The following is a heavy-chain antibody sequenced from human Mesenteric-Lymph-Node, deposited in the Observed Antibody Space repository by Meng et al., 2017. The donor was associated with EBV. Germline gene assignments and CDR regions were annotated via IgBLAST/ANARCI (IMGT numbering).Heavy chain of an antibody. J-gene: IGHJ5*02. CDR1: GGSISTTNYY. V-gene: IGHV4-39*01. D-gene: IGHD3/OR15-3a*01. CDR3: VRSRGWTQVEWFDP. Sequence: QFQLQGAGSRLVKPSETLSLTCTASGGSISTTNYYWSWVRQPPGKGLEWLGGIYYSGITYYNPSLTSRVDLSVDTSKNRFSLKLFSLTTEDTAVYFCVRSRGWTQVEWFDPWGPGILVTVSS. CDR2: IYYSGIT.